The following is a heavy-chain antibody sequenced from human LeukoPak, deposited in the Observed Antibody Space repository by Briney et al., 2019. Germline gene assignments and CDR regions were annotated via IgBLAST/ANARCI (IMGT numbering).Heavy chain of an antibody. V-gene: IGHV3-7*05. CDR1: GFTFSTYW. Sequence: PGGSLRLPCAASGFTFSTYWMSWVRQAPGKGLEWVANINQDESEKYYVDSVKGRFTISRDNAKNSLYLQMNSLRAEDTAVYYCARVRVSSYYGMDIWGQGATVTVSS. J-gene: IGHJ6*02. CDR3: ARVRVSSYYGMDI. CDR2: INQDESEK. D-gene: IGHD2/OR15-2a*01.